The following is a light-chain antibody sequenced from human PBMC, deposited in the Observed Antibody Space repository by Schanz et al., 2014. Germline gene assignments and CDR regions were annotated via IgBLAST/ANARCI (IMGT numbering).Light chain of an antibody. CDR3: CSYAGSYTWV. CDR2: DVT. CDR1: SSDVGGYNS. J-gene: IGLJ3*02. V-gene: IGLV2-11*01. Sequence: QSALTQPPSASGSPKQSVSISCTGTSSDVGGYNSVSWYQQHPGKAPKLMIYDVTKRPSGVPDRFSGSKSGNTASLTISGLQAEDEADYYCCSYAGSYTWVFGGGTKLTVL.